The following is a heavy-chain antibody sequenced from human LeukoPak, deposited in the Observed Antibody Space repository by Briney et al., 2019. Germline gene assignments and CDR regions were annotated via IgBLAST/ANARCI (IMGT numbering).Heavy chain of an antibody. V-gene: IGHV4-39*01. Sequence: PSETLSLTCTVSGGSINSGSYYWGWIRQPPGKAPEWIGSIYYSGIASYYTSLKSRVTISVEASNTQFPRNLNSVAAADTAGFYCARQAPDDYNPLDYGGQGTLVTVSS. CDR3: ARQAPDDYNPLDY. CDR1: GGSINSGSYY. J-gene: IGHJ4*02. D-gene: IGHD5-24*01. CDR2: IYYSGIA.